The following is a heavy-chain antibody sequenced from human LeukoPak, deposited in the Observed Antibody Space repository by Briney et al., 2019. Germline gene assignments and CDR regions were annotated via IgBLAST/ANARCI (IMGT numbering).Heavy chain of an antibody. V-gene: IGHV1-69*04. CDR3: ARDQMPPSSGWYLPYYFDY. J-gene: IGHJ4*02. CDR1: GGTFSSYA. Sequence: GSSVKVSCKASGGTFSSYAISWVRQAPGQGLEWMGRIIPILGIANYAQKFQGRVTITADKSTSTAYMELSSLRSEDTAVYYCARDQMPPSSGWYLPYYFDYWGQGTLVTVSS. D-gene: IGHD6-19*01. CDR2: IIPILGIA.